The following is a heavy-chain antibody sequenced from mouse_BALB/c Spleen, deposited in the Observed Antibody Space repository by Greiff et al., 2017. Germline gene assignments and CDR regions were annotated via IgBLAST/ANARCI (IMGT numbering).Heavy chain of an antibody. CDR1: GYTFTSYW. CDR3: TRGDSMDY. Sequence: QVQLQQPGAELVRPGASVKLSCKASGYTFTSYWINWVKQRPGQGLEWIGNIYPSDSYTNYNQKFKDKATLTVDKSSSTVYMQLSSPTSEDSAVYYCTRGDSMDYWGQGTSVTVSS. D-gene: IGHD3-3*01. V-gene: IGHV1-69*02. CDR2: IYPSDSYT. J-gene: IGHJ4*01.